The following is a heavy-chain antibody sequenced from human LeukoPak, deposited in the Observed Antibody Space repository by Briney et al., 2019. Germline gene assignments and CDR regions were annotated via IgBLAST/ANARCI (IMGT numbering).Heavy chain of an antibody. D-gene: IGHD6-19*01. J-gene: IGHJ5*02. CDR1: GLTFITYA. CDR2: IKQEGSEK. V-gene: IGHV3-7*04. Sequence: GGSLRLSCAASGLTFITYAMSWVRQAPGKGLEWVASIKQEGSEKYYVDSVKGRFTISRDNAKNSLYLQINSLRAEDTAVYYCARDRSSGWYLTPGFDPWGQGTLVTVSS. CDR3: ARDRSSGWYLTPGFDP.